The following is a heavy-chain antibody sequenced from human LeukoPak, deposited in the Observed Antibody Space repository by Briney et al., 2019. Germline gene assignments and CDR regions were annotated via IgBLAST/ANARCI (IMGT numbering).Heavy chain of an antibody. CDR3: ARGGWGSFDY. CDR1: GYSISSGYH. J-gene: IGHJ4*02. Sequence: PSETLSLTCTVSGYSISSGYHWGWIRQPPGKGLEWIGSIYHSGSTYYNPSLKSRVTISVDTSKNQFSLKLRSVTAADTAVYYCARGGWGSFDYWGQGTLVTVSS. V-gene: IGHV4-38-2*02. D-gene: IGHD1-26*01. CDR2: IYHSGST.